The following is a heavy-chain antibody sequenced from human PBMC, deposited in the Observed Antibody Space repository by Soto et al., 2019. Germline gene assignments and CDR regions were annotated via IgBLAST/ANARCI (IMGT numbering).Heavy chain of an antibody. CDR1: GGTFSSNA. CDR2: IIPIFGTA. V-gene: IGHV1-69*06. CDR3: ARVLGGGYCTNGVCFFDY. Sequence: QVQLVQSGAEVKKPGSSVKVSCKASGGTFSSNAISWVRQAPGQGLEWMGGIIPIFGTANYAQKFQGRVTITADKSTSTAYMELSSLRSEDTAVYYCARVLGGGYCTNGVCFFDYWGQGTLVTVSS. J-gene: IGHJ4*02. D-gene: IGHD2-8*01.